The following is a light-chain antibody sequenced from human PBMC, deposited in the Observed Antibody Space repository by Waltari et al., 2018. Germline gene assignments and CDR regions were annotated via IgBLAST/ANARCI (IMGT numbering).Light chain of an antibody. CDR3: SAFTYHSTFL. J-gene: IGLJ1*01. Sequence: QSALTQPASVSGSPGQSITISCTGISIDIDYNYVSWYQQHPGQVPKLMIFDVNQRPSGVSDRFSGSKSGNTASLTISGLQADDEADYYCSAFTYHSTFLFGTGTEVTVL. V-gene: IGLV2-14*03. CDR1: SIDIDYNY. CDR2: DVN.